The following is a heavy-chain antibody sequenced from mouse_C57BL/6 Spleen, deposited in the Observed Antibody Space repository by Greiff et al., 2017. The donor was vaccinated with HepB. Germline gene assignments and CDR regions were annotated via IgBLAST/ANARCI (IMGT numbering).Heavy chain of an antibody. D-gene: IGHD1-1*01. J-gene: IGHJ3*01. CDR2: ISSGSSTI. CDR1: GFTFSDYG. CDR3: ARATAVVRFAY. V-gene: IGHV5-17*01. Sequence: EVQVVESGGGLVKPGGSLKLSCAASGFTFSDYGMHWVRQAPEKGLEWVAYISSGSSTIYYADTVKGRFTISRDNAKNTLFLQMTSLRSEDTAMYYCARATAVVRFAYWGQGTLVTVSA.